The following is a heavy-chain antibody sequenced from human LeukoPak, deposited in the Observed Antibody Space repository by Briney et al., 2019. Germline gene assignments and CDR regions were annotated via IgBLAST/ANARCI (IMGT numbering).Heavy chain of an antibody. Sequence: SSETLSLTCTVSGGSISSSSYYWGWIRQPPGKGLEWIGSIYYSGSTYYNPSLKSRVTISVDTSKNQFSLKLSSVTAADTAVYYCARHAGSSSWFDPWGQGTLVTVSS. CDR2: IYYSGST. J-gene: IGHJ5*02. D-gene: IGHD6-13*01. CDR1: GGSISSSSYY. CDR3: ARHAGSSSWFDP. V-gene: IGHV4-39*01.